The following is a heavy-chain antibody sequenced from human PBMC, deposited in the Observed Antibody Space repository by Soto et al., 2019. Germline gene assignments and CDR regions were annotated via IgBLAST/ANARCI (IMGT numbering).Heavy chain of an antibody. CDR3: AKGTALTPHHDAFHI. V-gene: IGHV3-23*01. CDR1: GFTVNNTA. Sequence: EMHLLESGGGLVQPGGSLRLSCVASGFTVNNTAMTWVRQTPGGGLGWVSAFSGRSTSTYYAGSVKGRFTISKDNAKNTLYLQMNSLTSQDTAVYYCAKGTALTPHHDAFHIWGQGTMVTVSS. CDR2: FSGRSTST. J-gene: IGHJ3*02. D-gene: IGHD4-17*01.